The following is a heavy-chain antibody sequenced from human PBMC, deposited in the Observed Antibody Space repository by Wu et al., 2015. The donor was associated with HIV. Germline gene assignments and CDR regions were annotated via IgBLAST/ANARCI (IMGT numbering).Heavy chain of an antibody. V-gene: IGHV1-69*12. CDR1: GSTFSKYT. D-gene: IGHD3-22*01. J-gene: IGHJ4*02. CDR3: ASPRSPGFSSAWPTYFDY. Sequence: QVQLVQSGAEVKKPGSSVEVSCKTSGSTFSKYTISWVRQAPGQGLEWLGEVTPIFGPATYAQKFQDRITIVADESTNTAYMELTSLTFEDTAVYYCASPRSPGFSSAWPTYFDYWGQGTLVTVSS. CDR2: VTPIFGPA.